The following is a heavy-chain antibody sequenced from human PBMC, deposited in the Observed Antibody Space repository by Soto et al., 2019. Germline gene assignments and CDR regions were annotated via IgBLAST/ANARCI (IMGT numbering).Heavy chain of an antibody. CDR3: AREGGRTSLYYYYGMDV. D-gene: IGHD2-2*01. V-gene: IGHV4-34*01. J-gene: IGHJ6*02. CDR2: INHSGST. CDR1: GGSFSGYY. Sequence: SETLSLTCAVYGGSFSGYYWSWIRQPPGKGLEWIGEINHSGSTNYNPSLKSRVTISVDTSKNQFSLKLSSVTAADTAVYYCAREGGRTSLYYYYGMDVWGQGTTVTVSS.